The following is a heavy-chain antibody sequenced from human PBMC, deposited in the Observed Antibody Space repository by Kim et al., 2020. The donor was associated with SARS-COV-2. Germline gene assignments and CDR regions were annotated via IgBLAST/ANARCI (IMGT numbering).Heavy chain of an antibody. D-gene: IGHD3-10*01. CDR1: GGTFSSYA. Sequence: SVKVSCKASGGTFSSYAISWVRQAPGQGLEWMGRIIPILGIANYAQKFQGRVTITADKSTSTAYMELSSLRSEDTAVYYCAREGPPGGGPFGDYWGQGTLVTVSS. CDR3: AREGPPGGGPFGDY. CDR2: IIPILGIA. J-gene: IGHJ4*02. V-gene: IGHV1-69*04.